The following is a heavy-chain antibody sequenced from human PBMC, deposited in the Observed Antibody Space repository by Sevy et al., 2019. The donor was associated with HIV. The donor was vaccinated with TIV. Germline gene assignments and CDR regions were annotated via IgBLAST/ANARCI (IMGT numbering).Heavy chain of an antibody. D-gene: IGHD1-26*01. CDR3: ARDLISGSYSQSLDY. V-gene: IGHV3-30*04. J-gene: IGHJ4*02. CDR1: GFTFSSHA. CDR2: ISSDGNSQ. Sequence: GGSLRLSCAASGFTFSSHAMHWVCQAPGKGLDWLAVISSDGNSQYSADSVKGRFTISRDNSKNTLYLQMDSLRVEDTAVYYCARDLISGSYSQSLDYWGQGTLVTVSS.